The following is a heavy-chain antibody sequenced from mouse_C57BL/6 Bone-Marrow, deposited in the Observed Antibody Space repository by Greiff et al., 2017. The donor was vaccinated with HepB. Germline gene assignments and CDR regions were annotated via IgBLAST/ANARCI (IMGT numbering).Heavy chain of an antibody. V-gene: IGHV1-55*01. CDR1: GYTFTSYW. D-gene: IGHD1-1*01. Sequence: QVQLQQPGAELVKPGASVKMSCKASGYTFTSYWITWVKQRPGQGLEWIGDIYPGSGSTNYNEKFKSKATLTVDTSSSTAYMQLSSLTSEDSAVYYCARDDVRNYYGSSYDYAMDYWGQGTSVTVSS. CDR3: ARDDVRNYYGSSYDYAMDY. J-gene: IGHJ4*01. CDR2: IYPGSGST.